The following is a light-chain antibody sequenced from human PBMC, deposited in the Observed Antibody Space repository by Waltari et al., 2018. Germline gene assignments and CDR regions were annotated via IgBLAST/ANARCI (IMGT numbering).Light chain of an antibody. CDR2: GAS. CDR3: QQYHTWPRT. J-gene: IGKJ2*01. V-gene: IGKV3-15*01. CDR1: RSVRSN. Sequence: EIMLTQSPGALSVSPGERATLSCRASRSVRSNLVWFQQKPGQAPRFLIYGASTRATDIPARFSGSGSETEFTLTISSMQSEDFAVYYCQQYHTWPRTFGQGTKLDIK.